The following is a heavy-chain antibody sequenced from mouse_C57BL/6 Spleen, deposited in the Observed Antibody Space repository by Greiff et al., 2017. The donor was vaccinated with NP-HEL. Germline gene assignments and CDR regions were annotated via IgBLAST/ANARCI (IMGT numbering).Heavy chain of an antibody. Sequence: VQVVESGPGLAKPSQTLSLTCSVTGYSITSDYWNWIRKFPGNKLEYMGYISYSGSTYYNPPLKSRISITQDTSKNQFYLQLNSVTTEDTATYYCASLGILRSSSYWYFDVWGTGTTVTVSS. V-gene: IGHV3-8*01. J-gene: IGHJ1*03. D-gene: IGHD1-1*01. CDR1: GYSITSDY. CDR3: ASLGILRSSSYWYFDV. CDR2: ISYSGST.